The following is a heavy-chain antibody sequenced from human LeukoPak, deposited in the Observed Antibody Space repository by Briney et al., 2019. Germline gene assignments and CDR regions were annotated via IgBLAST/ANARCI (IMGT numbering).Heavy chain of an antibody. CDR3: AKDAYYYGSGSPIDY. D-gene: IGHD3-10*01. V-gene: IGHV3-9*01. CDR2: ISWNRGFI. Sequence: GGSLRLSCAASGFIFNDYAMHWVRQVPGRGLEWVSGISWNRGFIGYADSVKGRFTISRDNSKNTLYLQMNSLRAEDTAVYYCAKDAYYYGSGSPIDYWGQGTLVTVSS. CDR1: GFIFNDYA. J-gene: IGHJ4*02.